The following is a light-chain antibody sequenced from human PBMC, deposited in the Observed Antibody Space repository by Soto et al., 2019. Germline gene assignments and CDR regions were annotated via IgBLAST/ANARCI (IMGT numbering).Light chain of an antibody. V-gene: IGKV3-20*01. Sequence: EIVLTQSPGTLSLSPGERATLSCRASQSVSSSFLAWYQHKPGQAPRLLIYAASSRATGIPDRFSGSGSGTDFTLTISRLEPEDFAVYYCQQYGSSTYTFGQGTKVDIX. J-gene: IGKJ2*01. CDR1: QSVSSSF. CDR3: QQYGSSTYT. CDR2: AAS.